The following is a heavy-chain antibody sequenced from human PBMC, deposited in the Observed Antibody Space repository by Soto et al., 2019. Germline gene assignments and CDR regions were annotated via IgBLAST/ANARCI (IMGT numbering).Heavy chain of an antibody. J-gene: IGHJ4*02. D-gene: IGHD3-10*01. CDR2: IYWDDDK. V-gene: IGHV2-5*02. CDR1: GFSLSTSGVG. Sequence: QITLKESGPPLVKPTQTLTLTCTFSGFSLSTSGVGVGWIRQPPGKALEWLALIYWDDDKRYSPSLKSRLTLTKDTSKNQVVLTMTNMDPVDTATYYCAHDGSGSYRFDYWGQGTLVTVSS. CDR3: AHDGSGSYRFDY.